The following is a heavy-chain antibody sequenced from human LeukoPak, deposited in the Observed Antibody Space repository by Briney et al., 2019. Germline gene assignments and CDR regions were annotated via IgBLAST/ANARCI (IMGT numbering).Heavy chain of an antibody. D-gene: IGHD4-17*01. CDR2: LSGSGGST. V-gene: IGHV3-23*01. CDR1: GFTFSSYA. J-gene: IGHJ4*02. Sequence: PGGSLRLSCAASGFTFSSYAMSWVRQAPGKGLEWASTLSGSGGSTYYADSVKGRFTISRDNSKNTLYLQMNSLRAEDTAVYYCAKAGNTRGTTFFDYWGQGTLVTVSS. CDR3: AKAGNTRGTTFFDY.